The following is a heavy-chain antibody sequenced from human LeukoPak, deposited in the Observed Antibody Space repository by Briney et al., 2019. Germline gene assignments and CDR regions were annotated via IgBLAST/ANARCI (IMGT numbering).Heavy chain of an antibody. J-gene: IGHJ5*02. CDR2: ISYDGSNK. CDR3: ARDTAAVGATTHWFDP. CDR1: RFTFSSYA. V-gene: IGHV3-30-3*01. Sequence: GGSLRLSCAASRFTFSSYAMHWVRQAPGKGLGWVAVISYDGSNKYYADSVKGRFTISRDNSKNTLYLQMNSLRAEDTAVYYCARDTAAVGATTHWFDPWGQGTLVTVSS. D-gene: IGHD1-26*01.